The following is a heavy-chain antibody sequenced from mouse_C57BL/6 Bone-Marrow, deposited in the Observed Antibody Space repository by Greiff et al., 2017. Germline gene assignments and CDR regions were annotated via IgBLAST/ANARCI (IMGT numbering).Heavy chain of an antibody. CDR2: IWTGGGT. Sequence: VKLKESGPGLVAPSQSLSITCTVSGFSLTSYAISWVRQPPGKGLEWLGVIWTGGGTNYNSALKSRLSISKVNSKSQVFLKMNSLQTDDTARYYCARFYGSSYYYFDYWGQGTTLTVSS. D-gene: IGHD1-1*01. CDR3: ARFYGSSYYYFDY. V-gene: IGHV2-9-1*01. CDR1: GFSLTSYA. J-gene: IGHJ2*01.